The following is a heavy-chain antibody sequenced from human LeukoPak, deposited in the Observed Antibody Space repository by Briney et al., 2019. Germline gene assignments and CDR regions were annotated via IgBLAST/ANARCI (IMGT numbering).Heavy chain of an antibody. J-gene: IGHJ6*03. Sequence: PGGSLRLSCAASGFTFSSYAISWVRQAPGKGLEWVSAISGSGGSTYYADSVKGRFTISRDNSKNTLYLQMNSLRAEDTAVYYCAKYGDYDYYYYIYVWGKGTTVTVSS. V-gene: IGHV3-23*01. CDR3: AKYGDYDYYYYIYV. CDR2: ISGSGGST. D-gene: IGHD4-17*01. CDR1: GFTFSSYA.